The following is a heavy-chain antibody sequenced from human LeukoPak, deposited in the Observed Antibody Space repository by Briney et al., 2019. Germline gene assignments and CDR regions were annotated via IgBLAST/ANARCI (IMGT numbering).Heavy chain of an antibody. J-gene: IGHJ4*02. CDR2: IYPGDSDT. CDR3: VRLFRNCSAGGVDQ. V-gene: IGHV5-51*01. D-gene: IGHD1-1*01. CDR1: GYRFTKYW. Sequence: GGSLKISWKAPGYRFTKYWIGWVRQTPGEGLEWMGIIYPGDSDTSYSLYSLGKVSISADKSISTVYLTWRSPQASDTAKYHCVRLFRNCSAGGVDQWGQGTMVTVSS.